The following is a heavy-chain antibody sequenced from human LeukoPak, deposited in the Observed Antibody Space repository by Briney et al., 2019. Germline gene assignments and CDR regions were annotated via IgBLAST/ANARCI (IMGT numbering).Heavy chain of an antibody. CDR2: IYYSGST. CDR1: GGSISSGGYY. Sequence: PSQTLSLTCTVSGGSISSGGYYWSWIRQHPGKGLEWIGYIYYSGSTNYKPSLKSRVTISVDTSKNQFSLKLSSVTAADTAVYYCARVDCSTTSCDNGYYFDHWGQGTLVTVSS. J-gene: IGHJ4*02. D-gene: IGHD2-2*02. CDR3: ARVDCSTTSCDNGYYFDH. V-gene: IGHV4-31*03.